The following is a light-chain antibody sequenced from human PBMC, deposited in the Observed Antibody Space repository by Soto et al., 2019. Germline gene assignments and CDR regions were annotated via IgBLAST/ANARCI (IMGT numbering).Light chain of an antibody. V-gene: IGKV1-5*01. Sequence: DLQMTQSPSTLSASVGDRVTITCRASQNIFSWLAWYQQKPGKAPKLLLYDASTLQSGVPSRFSGSGSGTEFTLTISSLQPDDFATYYCQQYNTYSPMFTFGQGTNLEIK. CDR1: QNIFSW. CDR3: QQYNTYSPMFT. CDR2: DAS. J-gene: IGKJ2*01.